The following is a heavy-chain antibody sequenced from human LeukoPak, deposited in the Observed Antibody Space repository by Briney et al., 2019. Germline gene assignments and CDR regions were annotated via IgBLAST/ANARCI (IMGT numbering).Heavy chain of an antibody. CDR1: GGTFSSYA. D-gene: IGHD4-23*01. V-gene: IGHV1-69*05. Sequence: SVKVSCKASGGTFSSYAISWVRQAPGQGLEWMGGIIPIFGTANYAQKFQGRVTITTDESTGTAYMELSSLRSEDTAVYYCARGGGDYGGNSYYYMDVWGKGTTVTVSS. J-gene: IGHJ6*03. CDR3: ARGGGDYGGNSYYYMDV. CDR2: IIPIFGTA.